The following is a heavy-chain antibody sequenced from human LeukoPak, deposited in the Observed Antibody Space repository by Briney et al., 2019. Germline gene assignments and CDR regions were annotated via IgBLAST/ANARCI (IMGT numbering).Heavy chain of an antibody. D-gene: IGHD3-16*01. CDR3: ARGPALHKNWVGGRWFDP. V-gene: IGHV1-8*01. Sequence: ASVKVSCKASGYTFTNYDINWVRQATGQGLEWMGWMNPKTGNTGYAQNFQGRVTMTRDTSESTAYMELSSLRSEDTAMYFCARGPALHKNWVGGRWFDPWGQGTLVTVSS. CDR2: MNPKTGNT. CDR1: GYTFTNYD. J-gene: IGHJ5*02.